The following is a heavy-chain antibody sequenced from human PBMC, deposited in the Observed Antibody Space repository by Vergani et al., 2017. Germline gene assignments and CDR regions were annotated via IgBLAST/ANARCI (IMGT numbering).Heavy chain of an antibody. V-gene: IGHV3-11*06. CDR1: GFIFSDYY. Sequence: QVQLVASGGGLVRPGGSLRLSCAASGFIFSDYYMTWIRQTPGKGLEWVSSISGSSSYIFYADSVKGRFTISRDNAKNSLFLQMNSLRVEDTAVYYCARDHLYGDVDYWGQGTLVTVSS. D-gene: IGHD4-17*01. CDR3: ARDHLYGDVDY. CDR2: ISGSSSYI. J-gene: IGHJ4*02.